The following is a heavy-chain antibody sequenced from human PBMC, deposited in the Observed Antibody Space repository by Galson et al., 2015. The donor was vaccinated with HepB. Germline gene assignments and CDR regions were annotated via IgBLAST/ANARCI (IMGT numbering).Heavy chain of an antibody. CDR1: GFTFSSYG. CDR3: AKDLAVLPLRGGDAFDI. CDR2: ISYDGSNK. J-gene: IGHJ3*02. Sequence: SLRLSCAASGFTFSSYGMHWVRQAPGKGLEWVAVISYDGSNKYYADSVKGRFTISRDNSKNTLYLQMNSLRAEDTAVYYCAKDLAVLPLRGGDAFDIWGQGTMVTVSS. D-gene: IGHD3-10*01. V-gene: IGHV3-30*18.